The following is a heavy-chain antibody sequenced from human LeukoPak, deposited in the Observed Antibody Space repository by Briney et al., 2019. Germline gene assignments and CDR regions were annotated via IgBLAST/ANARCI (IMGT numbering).Heavy chain of an antibody. V-gene: IGHV3-7*01. CDR1: GFTFSSYW. CDR2: IKQDGSEK. J-gene: IGHJ6*03. D-gene: IGHD3-10*01. Sequence: GGSLRLSCAVSGFTFSSYWMSWVRQAPGKGLEWVANIKQDGSEKYYVDSVKGRFTISRDNAKNSVYLQMNSLRAEDTAVYYCARGPYASGSYGRRGWVHYMDVWGKGTTVTISS. CDR3: ARGPYASGSYGRRGWVHYMDV.